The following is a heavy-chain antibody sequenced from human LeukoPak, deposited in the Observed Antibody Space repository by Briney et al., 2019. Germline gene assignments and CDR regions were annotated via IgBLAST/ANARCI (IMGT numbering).Heavy chain of an antibody. D-gene: IGHD2-15*01. J-gene: IGHJ4*02. CDR1: GGSFSGYC. CDR3: ARGILSGYYFDS. CDR2: IHYSGSA. V-gene: IGHV4-34*01. Sequence: KPSETLSLTCAVYGGSFSGYCWSWIRQSPGKGLEWIAEIHYSGSASYNPSLKSRVTISGDPSKNQVSLRVTSVAAADTAEYYCARGILSGYYFDSWGQGSLVTVSS.